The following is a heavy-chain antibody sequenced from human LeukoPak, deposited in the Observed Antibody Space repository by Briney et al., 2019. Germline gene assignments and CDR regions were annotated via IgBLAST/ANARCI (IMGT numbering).Heavy chain of an antibody. CDR1: GFTFSSYS. V-gene: IGHV3-48*01. D-gene: IGHD6-19*01. CDR2: ISSSSSTI. J-gene: IGHJ5*02. Sequence: GGSLRLSCAASGFTFSSYSMNWVRQAPGKGLEWDSYISSSSSTIYYADSVKGRFTISRDNAKNSLYLQMNSLRAEDTAVYYCARDLGSSGWYVDWFYPWGQGTLVTVSS. CDR3: ARDLGSSGWYVDWFYP.